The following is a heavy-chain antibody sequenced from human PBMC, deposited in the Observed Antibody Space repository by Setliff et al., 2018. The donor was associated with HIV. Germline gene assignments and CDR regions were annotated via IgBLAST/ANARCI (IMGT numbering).Heavy chain of an antibody. V-gene: IGHV4-38-2*01. J-gene: IGHJ3*02. CDR2: IFRGVTT. CDR1: GYPIIEAYY. CDR3: ARAPNRIGNMVRGVSRAFDT. D-gene: IGHD3-10*01. Sequence: SETLSLTCAVSGYPIIEAYYWLWIRQSPTKGLEYIGIIFRGVTTNYSPSLKSRVTISVDTSKNQFSLRVNSVTAADTAVYYCARAPNRIGNMVRGVSRAFDTWSQGTLVTVSS.